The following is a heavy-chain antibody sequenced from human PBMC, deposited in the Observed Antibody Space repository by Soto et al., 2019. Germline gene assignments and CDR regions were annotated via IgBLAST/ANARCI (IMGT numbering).Heavy chain of an antibody. CDR3: ARTLLLWFGELLKFGGMDV. Sequence: QVQLVQSGAEVKKPGSSVKVSCKASGGTFSSYAISWVRQAPGQGLEWMGGIIPIFGTANYAQKFQGRVTITADESTSTAYMELSSLRSEDTAVYYCARTLLLWFGELLKFGGMDVWGQGTTVTVSS. CDR2: IIPIFGTA. V-gene: IGHV1-69*12. J-gene: IGHJ6*02. CDR1: GGTFSSYA. D-gene: IGHD3-10*01.